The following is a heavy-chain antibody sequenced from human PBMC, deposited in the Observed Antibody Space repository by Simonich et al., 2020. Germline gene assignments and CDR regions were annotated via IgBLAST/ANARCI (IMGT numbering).Heavy chain of an antibody. CDR1: GYTFTGYY. V-gene: IGHV1-2*02. Sequence: QVQLVQSGAEVKKPGASVKVSCKASGYTFTGYYMHWVRQAPGQGLAWIGWINPNSGGTNYAQKLQGRVTMTRDTSISTASMELSRLRSDDTAVYYCARAPLGIGGYFDYWGQGTLVTVSS. J-gene: IGHJ4*02. CDR3: ARAPLGIGGYFDY. D-gene: IGHD7-27*01. CDR2: INPNSGGT.